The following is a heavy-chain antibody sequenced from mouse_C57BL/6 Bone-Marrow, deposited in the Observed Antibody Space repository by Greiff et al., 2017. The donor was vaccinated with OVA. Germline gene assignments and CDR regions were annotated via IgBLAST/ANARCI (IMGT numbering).Heavy chain of an antibody. D-gene: IGHD2-4*01. CDR2: FHPYNDDT. V-gene: IGHV1-47*01. CDR1: GYTFTTYP. CDR3: ARRHYDPWYLDV. J-gene: IGHJ1*03. Sequence: QVQLKESGAELVKPGASVKMSCKASGYTFTTYPIEWLKQNHGKSLEWIGNFHPYNDDTKYNEKFKGKATLTVEKSSSTVYLELSRLTSDDSAVYYCARRHYDPWYLDVWGTGTTVTVSS.